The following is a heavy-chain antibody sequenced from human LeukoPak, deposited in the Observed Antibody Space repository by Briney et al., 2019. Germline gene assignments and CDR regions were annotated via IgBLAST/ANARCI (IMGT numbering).Heavy chain of an antibody. J-gene: IGHJ3*01. CDR2: IYYSGST. CDR1: GGSISSYY. V-gene: IGHV4-59*06. Sequence: SETLSLTCTVSGGSISSYYWSWIRQPPGKGLEWIGYIYYSGSTHYNPSLKSRVSISVDTSRNQFSLKVNSVTAADTAVYFCAREEEYSGYDLKAFDLWGQGTMVIVSS. CDR3: AREEEYSGYDLKAFDL. D-gene: IGHD5-12*01.